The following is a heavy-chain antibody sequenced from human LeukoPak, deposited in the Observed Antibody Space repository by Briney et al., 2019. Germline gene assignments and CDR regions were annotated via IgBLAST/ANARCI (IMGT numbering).Heavy chain of an antibody. CDR2: ISNSGTTI. V-gene: IGHV3-11*04. CDR3: AIRSLLDAFDI. Sequence: GGSLRLSCAASGFIFSNYYMTWIRQAPGKGLEWVSYISNSGTTIDYADSVKGRFTISRDNAKNSLYLQMNSLRAEDTAVYYCAIRSLLDAFDIWGQGTMVTVSS. D-gene: IGHD3-10*01. J-gene: IGHJ3*02. CDR1: GFIFSNYY.